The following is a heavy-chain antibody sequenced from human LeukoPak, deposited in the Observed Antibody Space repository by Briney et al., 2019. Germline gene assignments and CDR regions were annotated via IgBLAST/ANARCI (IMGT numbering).Heavy chain of an antibody. CDR1: GFTVSSNY. CDR2: IYSGGST. Sequence: AGGSLRLSCAASGFTVSSNYMSWVRQAPGKGLEWVSVIYSGGSTYYADSVKGRFTISRDNAKNSLYLQMNSLRAEDTAVYYCARVLTAAGTSDYWGQGTLVTVSS. J-gene: IGHJ4*02. V-gene: IGHV3-53*01. CDR3: ARVLTAAGTSDY. D-gene: IGHD6-13*01.